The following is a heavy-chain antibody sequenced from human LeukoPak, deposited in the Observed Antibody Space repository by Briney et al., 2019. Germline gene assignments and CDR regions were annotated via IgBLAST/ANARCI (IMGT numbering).Heavy chain of an antibody. CDR3: AKDQEWEQKVFDY. Sequence: GGSLRLSCAASGSTFSDYGMSWVRQAPGKGLEWVSAVSGSGSNTFYADSVKGRFTISRDNSKNTLYLQMNSLRAEDTAVYYCAKDQEWEQKVFDYWGQGTLVTVSS. D-gene: IGHD1-26*01. V-gene: IGHV3-23*01. CDR2: VSGSGSNT. J-gene: IGHJ4*02. CDR1: GSTFSDYG.